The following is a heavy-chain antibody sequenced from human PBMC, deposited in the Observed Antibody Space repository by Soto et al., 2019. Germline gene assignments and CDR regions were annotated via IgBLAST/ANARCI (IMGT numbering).Heavy chain of an antibody. CDR2: IYPGDSET. CDR3: ARSPRSSPYFDY. D-gene: IGHD6-13*01. J-gene: IGHJ4*02. Sequence: PGESLKISCQCSGYTFSNFWIAWVRQLPGKGLEYMGIIYPGDSETRYSPSFHGKVTISADRSIGTAYLQWSSLEASDSDFYFCARSPRSSPYFDYWGQGALVTVSS. V-gene: IGHV5-51*01. CDR1: GYTFSNFW.